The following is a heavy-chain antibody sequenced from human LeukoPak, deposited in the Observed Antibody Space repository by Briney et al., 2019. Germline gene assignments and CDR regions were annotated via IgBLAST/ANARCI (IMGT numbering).Heavy chain of an antibody. CDR1: GFTFSSYG. V-gene: IGHV3-33*01. CDR3: ARACRMSSSSSDY. D-gene: IGHD6-6*01. J-gene: IGHJ4*02. Sequence: PGGSLRLSCAASGFTFSSYGMHWVCQAPGKGLEWVAVIWYDGSNKYYADSVKGRFTISRDNSKNTLYLQMNSLRAEDTAVYYCARACRMSSSSSDYWGPGTLVTVSS. CDR2: IWYDGSNK.